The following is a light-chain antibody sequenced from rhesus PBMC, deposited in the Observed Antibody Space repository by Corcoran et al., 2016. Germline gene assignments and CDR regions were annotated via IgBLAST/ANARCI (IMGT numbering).Light chain of an antibody. CDR3: LQYSSSPYS. CDR2: KAS. J-gene: IGKJ2*01. Sequence: DIQMTQSPSSLSASVGDTVTITCRASQSISSWLDWYQQKPGKAPKLLLYKASNLQSGGPSRFSGSGAGTDFTLTIRSLQPEDFATYYCLQYSSSPYSFGQGTKVEIK. CDR1: QSISSW. V-gene: IGKV1-22*01.